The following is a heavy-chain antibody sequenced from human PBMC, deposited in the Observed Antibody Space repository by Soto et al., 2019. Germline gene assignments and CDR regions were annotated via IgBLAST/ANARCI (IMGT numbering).Heavy chain of an antibody. D-gene: IGHD4-17*01. Sequence: QVQLVDSGGGEVQPGRSLTISCAASGFTFSTYGMHWVRQTPGKGLEWVAVISYDGTNKFDADSVKGRFTISRDNFKNTLTLQMNSLTADDTAVYSCAKDLQSYGDYDYYCYGMDVWGLGTRVTVSS. CDR1: GFTFSTYG. CDR2: ISYDGTNK. CDR3: AKDLQSYGDYDYYCYGMDV. J-gene: IGHJ6*02. V-gene: IGHV3-30*18.